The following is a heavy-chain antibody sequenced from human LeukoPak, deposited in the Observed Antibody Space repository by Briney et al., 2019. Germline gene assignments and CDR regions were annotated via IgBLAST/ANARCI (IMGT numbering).Heavy chain of an antibody. CDR3: ARLDLYSSSLGY. Sequence: GGSLRLSCAASGFTFSSYWMSWVRRAPGKGLEWVANMKQDGSEKYYVDSVKGRFTISRDNAKNSLYLQMNSLRAEDTAVYYCARLDLYSSSLGYWGQGTLVTVSS. J-gene: IGHJ4*02. D-gene: IGHD6-6*01. CDR1: GFTFSSYW. CDR2: MKQDGSEK. V-gene: IGHV3-7*01.